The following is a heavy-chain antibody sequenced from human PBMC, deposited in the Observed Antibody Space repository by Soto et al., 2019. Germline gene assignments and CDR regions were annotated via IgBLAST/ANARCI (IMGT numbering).Heavy chain of an antibody. Sequence: GGSLRLSCAASGFTFSSYGMNWVRQAPGKGLEWVAVIWSDGSNKDYTDSVKGRFTISRDNSKNTLYLEMNSLRAEDTAVYFCAIPAYCNSASCYRLDYWGQGALVTVSS. V-gene: IGHV3-33*01. J-gene: IGHJ4*02. D-gene: IGHD2-2*02. CDR3: AIPAYCNSASCYRLDY. CDR1: GFTFSSYG. CDR2: IWSDGSNK.